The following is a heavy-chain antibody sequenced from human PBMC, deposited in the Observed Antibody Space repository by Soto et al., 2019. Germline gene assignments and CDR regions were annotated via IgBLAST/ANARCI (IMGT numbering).Heavy chain of an antibody. D-gene: IGHD6-19*01. J-gene: IGHJ6*02. V-gene: IGHV1-69*05. Sequence: QVQLLQSGAEVKKPGSSVRVSCEASGGTFRTYALSWVRQAPGQGLEWMGEIIPIFGTVNYAQKFQGRVTMTSDESTTTVYVDLRRLRSEDTAVHYWAKGAVAGTATYYYYYGMDVWGQGTTVTVSS. CDR1: GGTFRTYA. CDR3: AKGAVAGTATYYYYYGMDV. CDR2: IIPIFGTV.